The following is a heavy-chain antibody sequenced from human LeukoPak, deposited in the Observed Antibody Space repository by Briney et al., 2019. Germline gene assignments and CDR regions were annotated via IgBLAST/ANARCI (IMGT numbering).Heavy chain of an antibody. CDR3: ARMNYISSGWGAPFDY. D-gene: IGHD1-7*01. Sequence: TGGSLRLSCAASGFTFTFSSYSMNWVRQAPGKGLEWLSYIRGSGSTIYYTDSVKGRFTISRDNAKNSLYLQMNSLRAEDTAVYYCARMNYISSGWGAPFDYWGQGTLVTVSS. CDR2: IRGSGSTI. CDR1: GFTFTFSSYS. J-gene: IGHJ4*02. V-gene: IGHV3-48*04.